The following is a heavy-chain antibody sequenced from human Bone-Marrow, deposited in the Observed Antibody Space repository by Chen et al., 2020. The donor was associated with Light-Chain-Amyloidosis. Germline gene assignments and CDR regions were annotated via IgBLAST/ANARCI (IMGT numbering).Heavy chain of an antibody. Sequence: EVQLVESGGGLVKPGGSLRLSCAASGFTFDNYEMNWVRQVPGGGLEWVSYISSDSRSIYYADSVKGRFTISRDNAKNSLYLQMNSLRAEDTAVYYCASLHDYNTYHLPFDYWGQGTLVTVSS. V-gene: IGHV3-48*03. CDR3: ASLHDYNTYHLPFDY. D-gene: IGHD4-4*01. CDR1: GFTFDNYE. CDR2: ISSDSRSI. J-gene: IGHJ4*02.